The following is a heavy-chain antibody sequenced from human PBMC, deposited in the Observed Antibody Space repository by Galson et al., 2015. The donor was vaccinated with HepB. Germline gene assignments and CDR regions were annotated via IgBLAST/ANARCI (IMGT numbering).Heavy chain of an antibody. Sequence: SLRLSCAASGFIFTNYGMHWVRQAPGKGLEWVALIWSDGSTKFHADSVKGRFTISRDNSKNTLYLQMNSLRAEDTAVYHCTSGAGVAAPATFDNWGQGTLVTVSS. J-gene: IGHJ4*02. D-gene: IGHD6-25*01. V-gene: IGHV3-33*03. CDR3: TSGAGVAAPATFDN. CDR2: IWSDGSTK. CDR1: GFIFTNYG.